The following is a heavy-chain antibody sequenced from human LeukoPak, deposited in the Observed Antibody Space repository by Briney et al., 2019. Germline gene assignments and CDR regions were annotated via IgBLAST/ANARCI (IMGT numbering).Heavy chain of an antibody. Sequence: GGSLRLSCAASGFTFSSYAMHWVRQAPGKGLEWVAVISYDGSNKSYADSVKGRFTISRHNSKNTLYLQMNSLRAEDTAVYYCARGVEAILTYGTIDYWGQGTLVTVSS. CDR1: GFTFSSYA. D-gene: IGHD3-3*01. V-gene: IGHV3-30*04. CDR3: ARGVEAILTYGTIDY. CDR2: ISYDGSNK. J-gene: IGHJ4*02.